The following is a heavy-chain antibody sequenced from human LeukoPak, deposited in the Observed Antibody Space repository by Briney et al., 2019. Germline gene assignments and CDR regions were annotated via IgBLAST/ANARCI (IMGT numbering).Heavy chain of an antibody. CDR2: ISISGRYI. V-gene: IGHV3-21*01. J-gene: IGHJ4*02. D-gene: IGHD3-22*01. CDR3: ANAPNYYDSSGYYYEFDD. Sequence: GVLRLSCAASGFTFSNHSMNLVRQAPGEGLEMVSSISISGRYIYYANLVKGRFTISRDNAKISLYLQMNSLRAEDTAVYYCANAPNYYDSSGYYYEFDDWGQRTLVTVS. CDR1: GFTFSNHS.